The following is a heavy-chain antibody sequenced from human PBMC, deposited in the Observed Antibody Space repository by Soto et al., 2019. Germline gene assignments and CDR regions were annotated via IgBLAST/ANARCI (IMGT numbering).Heavy chain of an antibody. V-gene: IGHV4-31*03. CDR1: GGSISSGGYY. D-gene: IGHD3-10*01. CDR2: IYYSGST. J-gene: IGHJ5*02. CDR3: ARNYYGSGSYYNADWFDP. Sequence: SETLSLTCTVSGGSISSGGYYWSWIRQHPGKGLEWIGYIYYSGSTYYNPSLKSRVTISVDTSKNQFSLKLSSVTAADTAVYYCARNYYGSGSYYNADWFDPWGQGTLVTVSS.